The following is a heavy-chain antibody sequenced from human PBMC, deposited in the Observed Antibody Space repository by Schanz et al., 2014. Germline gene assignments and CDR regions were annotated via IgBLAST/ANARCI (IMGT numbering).Heavy chain of an antibody. V-gene: IGHV3-33*01. CDR3: ARGRRGDCRRTSCTYYFDY. Sequence: QVQLVESGGGVVQPGKSLRLSCAASGFSFSSYGIHWVRPAPGKGLEWVAFIRYDGSNKYYADSVKGRFTISRVDAKNSVHLQMNSLRAEDTAVYYCARGRRGDCRRTSCTYYFDYWGQGTLVTVSS. CDR1: GFSFSSYG. CDR2: IRYDGSNK. J-gene: IGHJ4*02. D-gene: IGHD2-2*01.